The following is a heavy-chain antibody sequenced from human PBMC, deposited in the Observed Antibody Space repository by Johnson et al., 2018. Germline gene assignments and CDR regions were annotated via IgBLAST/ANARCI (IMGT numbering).Heavy chain of an antibody. CDR1: GSSFSNYG. V-gene: IGHV3-30*18. CDR3: AKASAQWWGTIAFDI. CDR2: ISYDGSNE. Sequence: VQLVESGGGVVQXGRSLRLSCAASGSSFSNYGMHWVRQAPGKGLEWVAVISYDGSNEYYAESVKGRFIIARDNSKKNLYLQMNSLRPEDTVVYYGAKASAQWWGTIAFDIWGQGTMVTVSS. D-gene: IGHD2-15*01. J-gene: IGHJ3*02.